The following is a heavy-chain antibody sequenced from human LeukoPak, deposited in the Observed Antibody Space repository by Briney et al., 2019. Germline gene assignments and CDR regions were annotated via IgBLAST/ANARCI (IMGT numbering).Heavy chain of an antibody. D-gene: IGHD3-10*01. J-gene: IGHJ4*02. CDR3: ARGNRQLAYYGSGSRLPYDY. CDR1: GGSISSSSYY. CDR2: IYYSGST. V-gene: IGHV4-39*07. Sequence: SETLSLTCTVSGGSISSSSYYWGWIRQPPGKGLEWIGSIYYSGSTYYNPSLKSRVTISVDTSKNQFSLTLSSVTAADTAVYYCARGNRQLAYYGSGSRLPYDYWGQGSLVTVSS.